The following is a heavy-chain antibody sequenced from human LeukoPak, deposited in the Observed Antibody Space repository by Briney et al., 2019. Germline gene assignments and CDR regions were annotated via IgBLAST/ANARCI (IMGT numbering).Heavy chain of an antibody. V-gene: IGHV3-9*01. J-gene: IGHJ4*02. CDR1: GFTFDDYA. Sequence: PGGSLRLSCAASGFTFDDYAMHWVRQAPGKGLEWVSGISWNSGSIGYADSVKGRFTISRDNAKNSLYLQMNSLRAEDTALYYCAKDKNYGAIVVVGEFDYWGQGTLVTVSS. CDR3: AKDKNYGAIVVVGEFDY. D-gene: IGHD3-22*01. CDR2: ISWNSGSI.